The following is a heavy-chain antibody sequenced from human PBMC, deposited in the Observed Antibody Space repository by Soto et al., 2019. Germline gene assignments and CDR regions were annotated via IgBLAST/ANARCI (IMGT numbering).Heavy chain of an antibody. CDR3: ARDRAYDSSGYFGSVFDD. J-gene: IGHJ4*02. CDR1: GYTFTSYG. CDR2: ISAYNGNT. Sequence: ASVKVSCKASGYTFTSYGISWVRQAPGQGLEWMGWISAYNGNTNYAQKLQGRVTMTTDTSTSTAYMELRSLRSDDTAVYYCARDRAYDSSGYFGSVFDDRGQGTRVTVSS. V-gene: IGHV1-18*01. D-gene: IGHD3-22*01.